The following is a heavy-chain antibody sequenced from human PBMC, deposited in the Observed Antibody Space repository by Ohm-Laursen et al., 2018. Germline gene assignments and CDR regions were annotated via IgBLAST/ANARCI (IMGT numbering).Heavy chain of an antibody. Sequence: SLRLSCAASGFIVSSNYMTWVRQAPGKGLEWVSVIYTGGSTYYADSVKGRFTISRDNSKNTLYLQMNSLRAEDTAVYYCARDASSAIQRYGMDVWGQGTTVTVSS. CDR3: ARDASSAIQRYGMDV. CDR2: IYTGGST. CDR1: GFIVSSNY. D-gene: IGHD6-6*01. J-gene: IGHJ6*02. V-gene: IGHV3-53*01.